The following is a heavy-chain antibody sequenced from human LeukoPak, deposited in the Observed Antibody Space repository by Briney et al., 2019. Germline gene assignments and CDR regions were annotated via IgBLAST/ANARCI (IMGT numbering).Heavy chain of an antibody. V-gene: IGHV3-15*01. Sequence: PGGSLRLSCAASGFTFSNAWMSWVRQAPGKGLEWVGRIKSKTDGGTTDYAAPVKGRFTISRDDSKHTLYLQMNSLKTEDTAVYYCGCGPYSSSWRARGDFDCWGQGTLVTVSS. D-gene: IGHD6-13*01. J-gene: IGHJ4*02. CDR1: GFTFSNAW. CDR3: GCGPYSSSWRARGDFDC. CDR2: IKSKTDGGTT.